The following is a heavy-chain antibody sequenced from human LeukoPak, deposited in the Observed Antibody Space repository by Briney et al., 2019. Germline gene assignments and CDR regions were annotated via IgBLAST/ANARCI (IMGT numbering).Heavy chain of an antibody. V-gene: IGHV3-7*03. CDR1: GFTFSSYS. D-gene: IGHD3-10*01. CDR3: ARDPAFYYGSGSSDGMDV. CDR2: IKQDGSEK. J-gene: IGHJ6*02. Sequence: GGSLRLSCAASGFTFSSYSMSWVRQAPGKGLEWVANIKQDGSEKYYVDSVKGRFTISRDNAKNSLYLQMNGLRAEDTAVYYCARDPAFYYGSGSSDGMDVWDQGTTVTVSS.